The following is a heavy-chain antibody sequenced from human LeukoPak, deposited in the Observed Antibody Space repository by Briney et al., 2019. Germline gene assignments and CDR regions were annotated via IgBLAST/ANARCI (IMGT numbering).Heavy chain of an antibody. CDR1: GGSISPYY. Sequence: MASETLSLTCTVSGGSISPYYWSWIRQPPGKGLEWLGHISFSGITHYNASLKSRVTMSVDTSRNHFSLIVSSVTAAGTALYYCVRHAGGTTYDYWGQGTLVTVSS. CDR3: VRHAGGTTYDY. D-gene: IGHD3-16*01. V-gene: IGHV4-59*08. J-gene: IGHJ4*02. CDR2: ISFSGIT.